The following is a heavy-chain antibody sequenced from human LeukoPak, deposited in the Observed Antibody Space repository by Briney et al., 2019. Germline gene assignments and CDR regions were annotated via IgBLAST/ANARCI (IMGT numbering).Heavy chain of an antibody. Sequence: EPSETLSLTCTVSGGSISSYYWSWIRQPPGKGLEWIGYIYYSGSTNYNPSLKSRVTISVDTSKNQFSLKLSSVTAADTAVYYCARVGSSGYYLHYWGQGTLVTVSS. CDR2: IYYSGST. V-gene: IGHV4-59*01. J-gene: IGHJ4*02. CDR1: GGSISSYY. D-gene: IGHD3-22*01. CDR3: ARVGSSGYYLHY.